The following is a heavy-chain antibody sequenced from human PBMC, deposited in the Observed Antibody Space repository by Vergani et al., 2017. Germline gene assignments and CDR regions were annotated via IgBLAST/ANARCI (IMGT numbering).Heavy chain of an antibody. Sequence: QVQLQQWGAGLLKPSETLSLTCAVYGGSFSGYNWSWIRQPPGKGLEWIGEINHSGSTNYNPSLKSRVTISVDTSKNQFSLKLSSVTAADTAVYYCARLEGWELRCDSWGQGTLVTVSS. J-gene: IGHJ4*02. CDR1: GGSFSGYN. CDR2: INHSGST. V-gene: IGHV4-34*01. D-gene: IGHD1-26*01. CDR3: ARLEGWELRCDS.